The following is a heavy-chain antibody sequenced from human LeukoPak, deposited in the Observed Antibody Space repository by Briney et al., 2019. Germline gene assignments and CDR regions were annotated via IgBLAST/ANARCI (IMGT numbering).Heavy chain of an antibody. J-gene: IGHJ3*02. CDR3: ARAGLLWFGELFSAFDI. V-gene: IGHV3-30*04. CDR2: ISCDGSNK. D-gene: IGHD3-10*01. Sequence: GRSLRLSCAASGFTFSSYAMHWVRQAPGKGLEWVAVISCDGSNKYYADSVKGRFTISRDNSKNTLYLQMNSLRAEDTAVYYCARAGLLWFGELFSAFDIWGQGTMVTVSS. CDR1: GFTFSSYA.